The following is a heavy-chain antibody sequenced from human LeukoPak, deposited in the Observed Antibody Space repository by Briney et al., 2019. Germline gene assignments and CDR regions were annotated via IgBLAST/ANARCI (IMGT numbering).Heavy chain of an antibody. J-gene: IGHJ4*02. CDR3: ARSAR. CDR1: GFTSGTSW. Sequence: GGSLILACAASGFTSGTSWMSSVPQAPGKGLERVANINQYGSAQYYVDSVKGRFTISIDNAKSSLYLQMNSVRAEDTAVYYCARSARWGQGTLVTVSS. CDR2: INQYGSAQ. V-gene: IGHV3-7*01.